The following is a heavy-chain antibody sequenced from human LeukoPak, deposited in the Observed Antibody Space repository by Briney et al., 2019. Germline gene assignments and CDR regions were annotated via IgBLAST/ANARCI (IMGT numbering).Heavy chain of an antibody. CDR3: ARLSTVTTSFDY. D-gene: IGHD4-11*01. CDR1: GYTFTSYG. CDR2: IIPIFGTA. J-gene: IGHJ4*02. Sequence: ASVKVSCKASGYTFTSYGISWVRQAPGQGLEWMGGIIPIFGTANYAQKFQGRVTITADESTSTAYMELSSLRSEDTAVYYCARLSTVTTSFDYWGQGTLVTVSS. V-gene: IGHV1-69*13.